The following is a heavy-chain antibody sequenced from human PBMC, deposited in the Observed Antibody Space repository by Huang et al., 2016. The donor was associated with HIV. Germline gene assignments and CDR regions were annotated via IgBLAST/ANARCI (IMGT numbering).Heavy chain of an antibody. J-gene: IGHJ4*02. CDR1: GFIFSSYG. Sequence: QILLIESGGGVVQPGRSLRLSCAASGFIFSSYGMHWVRQAPGKGLEGVAGITYDEDNKYYADSVRGRFTISRDNSKNTLYLQMNSLRIEDTAVYYCARGPIRFLAWLLNFDYCGQGALVTVSS. D-gene: IGHD3-3*01. V-gene: IGHV3-30*03. CDR3: ARGPIRFLAWLLNFDY. CDR2: ITYDEDNK.